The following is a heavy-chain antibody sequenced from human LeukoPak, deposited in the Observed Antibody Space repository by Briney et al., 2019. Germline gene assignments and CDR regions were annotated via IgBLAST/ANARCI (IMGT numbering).Heavy chain of an antibody. V-gene: IGHV3-30*04. D-gene: IGHD6-13*01. CDR1: GFTFSSYA. CDR2: ISYDGSNK. Sequence: GGSLRLSCAASGFTFSSYAMHWVRQAAGKGLEWVAVISYDGSNKYYADSVKGRFTISRDNSKNTLYLQMNSLRAEDTAVYYCARDRVLSSSWQGNGYYYGMDVWGKGTTVTVSS. CDR3: ARDRVLSSSWQGNGYYYGMDV. J-gene: IGHJ6*04.